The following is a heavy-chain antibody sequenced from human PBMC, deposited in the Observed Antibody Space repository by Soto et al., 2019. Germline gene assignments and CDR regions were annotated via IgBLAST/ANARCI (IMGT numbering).Heavy chain of an antibody. J-gene: IGHJ4*02. Sequence: QVQLQQWGAGLLKPSETLSLTCAVYGGSFSGYYWSWIRQPPGKGLEWFGEINHSGTTKYNPSLKSRATISVDPSKNQFSLKLSSVTAADAAVYYCASPSRFDSSGYYFDYWGQGTLVTVSS. CDR3: ASPSRFDSSGYYFDY. D-gene: IGHD3-22*01. CDR1: GGSFSGYY. CDR2: INHSGTT. V-gene: IGHV4-34*01.